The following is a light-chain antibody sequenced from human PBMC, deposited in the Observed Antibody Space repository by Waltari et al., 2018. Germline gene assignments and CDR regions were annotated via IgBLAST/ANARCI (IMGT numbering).Light chain of an antibody. J-gene: IGLJ3*02. CDR2: EVR. V-gene: IGLV2-14*01. CDR1: TRDIGAYNY. Sequence: QSALTQPASVSGSPGQSITISCTGTTRDIGAYNYVPWYQQHPGKAPKLMIYEVRNRPSGVSSRFSGSKSGNTASLTISGLQAEDEADYYCSSYTRSNTWVFGGGTKLTVL. CDR3: SSYTRSNTWV.